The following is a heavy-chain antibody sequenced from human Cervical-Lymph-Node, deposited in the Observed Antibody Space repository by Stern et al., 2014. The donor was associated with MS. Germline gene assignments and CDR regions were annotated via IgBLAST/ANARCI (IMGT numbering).Heavy chain of an antibody. J-gene: IGHJ3*02. CDR2: SISYNGNT. CDR3: ARGLLGSENAFDI. D-gene: IGHD2-15*01. CDR1: GYTFTSYG. Sequence: QVQLVQSGAEVKKPGASVKVSCKASGYTFTSYGISWVRQAPGQGLEWMGRSISYNGNTYCAQKLQGRDTMTTDTATSTAYMELRSLRSDDTAVYYCARGLLGSENAFDIWGQGTMVTVSS. V-gene: IGHV1-18*01.